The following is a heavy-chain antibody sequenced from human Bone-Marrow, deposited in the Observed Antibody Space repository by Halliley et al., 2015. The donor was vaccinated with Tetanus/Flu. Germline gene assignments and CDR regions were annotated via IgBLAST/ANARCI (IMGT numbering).Heavy chain of an antibody. D-gene: IGHD5-12*01. V-gene: IGHV3-30*03. CDR3: ARDPVDNPPYYIDY. CDR1: GFSFSSYG. J-gene: IGHJ4*02. CDR2: TSYDGSDK. Sequence: SLRLSCAASGFSFSSYGMHWVRQAPGKGLEWVAVTSYDGSDKSYVDSVKGRFTISRDKSKNTLYLQMNSLRVEDTGVYFCARDPVDNPPYYIDYWGQGTLVTVSS.